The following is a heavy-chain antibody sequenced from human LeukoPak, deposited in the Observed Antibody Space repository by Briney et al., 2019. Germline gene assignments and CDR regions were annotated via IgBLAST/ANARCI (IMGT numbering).Heavy chain of an antibody. CDR1: GGSISISGYY. CDR2: IFYTGTT. J-gene: IGHJ5*02. Sequence: SETLSLTCTVSGGSISISGYYWAWIRQPPGKGPEWIGSIFYTGTTYYNPSLKSRVTISVDTSKNQFSLKLSSVTAADTAVYYCARDRWDSSWYGGNWFDPWGQGTLVTVSS. D-gene: IGHD6-13*01. CDR3: ARDRWDSSWYGGNWFDP. V-gene: IGHV4-39*07.